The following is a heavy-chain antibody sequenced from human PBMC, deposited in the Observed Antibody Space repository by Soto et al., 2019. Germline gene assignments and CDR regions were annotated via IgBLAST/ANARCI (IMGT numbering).Heavy chain of an antibody. CDR3: AREFPYYDSRDSHLDY. CDR1: GDSVSGNSAA. V-gene: IGHV6-1*01. J-gene: IGHJ4*02. D-gene: IGHD3-16*01. Sequence: SQTLSLTCAISGDSVSGNSAAWNWIRQSPSRGLEWLGRTYYRSKWYNDYAVSVKSRITVTPDTYKNQFSLHLNYVTPEDTAVYYCAREFPYYDSRDSHLDYRGQRAIVAVSS. CDR2: TYYRSKWYN.